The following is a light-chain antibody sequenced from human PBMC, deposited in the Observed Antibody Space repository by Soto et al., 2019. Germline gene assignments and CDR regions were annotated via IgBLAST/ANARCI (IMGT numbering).Light chain of an antibody. Sequence: EVVMTQSPGTLSVSPGERATLSCRASQSISRNLAWYQQKPGRAPRLLIYGVSTRATGIPARFSGSGSGTEFILTVSSLQSEDVAVYYCQQYRNWPVTFGGGTKVDIK. CDR1: QSISRN. CDR2: GVS. CDR3: QQYRNWPVT. V-gene: IGKV3-15*01. J-gene: IGKJ4*01.